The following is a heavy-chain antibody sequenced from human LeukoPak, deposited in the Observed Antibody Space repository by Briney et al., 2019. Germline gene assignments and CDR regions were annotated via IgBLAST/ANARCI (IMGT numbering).Heavy chain of an antibody. J-gene: IGHJ5*02. V-gene: IGHV3-15*01. Sequence: PGGSLRLSCVASGFTFSNVWMAWVRQAPGKGLEWVGRIRSKIDGGTTDYAAPVKGRITISRDDSKSTLYLQMNSLRIEDTAVYYCTTDLPPWGQGSLVTV. CDR1: GFTFSNVW. CDR2: IRSKIDGGTT. CDR3: TTDLPP.